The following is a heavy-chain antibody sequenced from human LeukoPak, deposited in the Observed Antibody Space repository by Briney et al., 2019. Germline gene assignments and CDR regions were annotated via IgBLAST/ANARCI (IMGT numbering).Heavy chain of an antibody. CDR1: GFTFSTYH. CDR2: ITGSSSYI. D-gene: IGHD6-6*01. V-gene: IGHV3-21*01. CDR3: ASGFSSSPYFDY. J-gene: IGHJ4*02. Sequence: GGSLRLSCAASGFTFSTYHMNWVRQAPGKGLEWVSFITGSSSYIYYTDSVKGRFTISRDNAKNSLFLQMNSLRDEDTAVYYCASGFSSSPYFDYWGQGTLVTVSS.